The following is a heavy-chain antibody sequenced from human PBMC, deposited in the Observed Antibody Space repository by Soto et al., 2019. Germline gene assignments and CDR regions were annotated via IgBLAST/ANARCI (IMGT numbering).Heavy chain of an antibody. V-gene: IGHV4-59*01. Sequence: QVQLQESGPGLVKPSETLSLTCTVSGGSISSYYWSWIRQPPGKGLEWIGYIYYSGSTNYNPSLKSRVTISVDTSKNQFSLKLSSVTAADTAVYYCARVWSGVGFDYWGQGTLVTVSS. CDR1: GGSISSYY. CDR3: ARVWSGVGFDY. J-gene: IGHJ4*02. D-gene: IGHD2-8*01. CDR2: IYYSGST.